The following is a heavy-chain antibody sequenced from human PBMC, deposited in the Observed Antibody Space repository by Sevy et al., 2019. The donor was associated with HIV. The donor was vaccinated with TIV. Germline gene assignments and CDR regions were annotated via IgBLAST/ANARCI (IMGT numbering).Heavy chain of an antibody. V-gene: IGHV1-69*13. Sequence: ASVKVSSKASGGTFSNYAISWVRQAPGQGLEWMGGFIPMFDTANYAQKFQGKVTLTADGSTTTAYMELSSLSFDDMAVYYCAGSYFDSSGYSPLFYYGMDVWGQGTTVTVSS. CDR1: GGTFSNYA. D-gene: IGHD3-22*01. CDR2: FIPMFDTA. J-gene: IGHJ6*02. CDR3: AGSYFDSSGYSPLFYYGMDV.